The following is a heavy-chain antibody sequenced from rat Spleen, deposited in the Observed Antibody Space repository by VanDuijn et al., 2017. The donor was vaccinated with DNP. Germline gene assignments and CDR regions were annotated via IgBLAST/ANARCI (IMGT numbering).Heavy chain of an antibody. V-gene: IGHV3-1*01. Sequence: EVQLQESGPGLVKPSQSLSLTCSVTGYSITSYHGWNWIRWFPGAKLEWMGYISYSGSTSYNPSLKSRISITRDTSKNQFFLQLNSVTTDDTATYYCARFGPDLDYWGQGVMVTVSS. CDR3: ARFGPDLDY. CDR2: ISYSGST. J-gene: IGHJ2*01. CDR1: GYSITSYH. D-gene: IGHD3-1*01.